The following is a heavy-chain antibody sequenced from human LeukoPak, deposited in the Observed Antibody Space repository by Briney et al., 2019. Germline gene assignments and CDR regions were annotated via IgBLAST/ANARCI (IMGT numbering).Heavy chain of an antibody. J-gene: IGHJ4*02. CDR2: IYYSGST. CDR1: GGSVSSGSYY. Sequence: SETLSLTCTVSGGSVSSGSYYWSWIRQPPGKGLEWIGYIYYSGSTNYNPSLKSRVTISVDMSKNQFSLKLSSVTAADTAVYYCARVREDYYGSGSYPFDYWGQGTLVTVSS. V-gene: IGHV4-61*01. D-gene: IGHD3-10*01. CDR3: ARVREDYYGSGSYPFDY.